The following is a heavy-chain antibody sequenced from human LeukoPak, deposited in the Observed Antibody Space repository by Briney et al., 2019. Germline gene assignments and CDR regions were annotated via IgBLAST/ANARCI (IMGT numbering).Heavy chain of an antibody. CDR1: GFTFSSYG. CDR3: ARDADYDSSGYPDY. D-gene: IGHD3-22*01. CDR2: IWYDGSNK. V-gene: IGHV3-33*01. J-gene: IGHJ4*02. Sequence: PGGSLRLSCAASGFTFSSYGMHWVRQAPGKGLEWLAVIWYDGSNKYYADSVKGRFTISRDNSKNTLYLQMNSLRAEDTAVYYCARDADYDSSGYPDYWGQGTLVTVSS.